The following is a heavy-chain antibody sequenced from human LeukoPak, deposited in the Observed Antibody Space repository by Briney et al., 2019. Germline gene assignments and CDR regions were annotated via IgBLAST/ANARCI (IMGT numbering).Heavy chain of an antibody. CDR2: SSHTGDIT. CDR3: VRVPNVIARPCDT. CDR1: GGSFSNHY. D-gene: IGHD1-1*01. J-gene: IGHJ5*02. Sequence: SETLSLTCAVYGGSFSNHYWTWIRQTPGRGYEWIGESSHTGDITGYNPSLKGRATIFVDSSKKQFSLRVTSVTAADTGIYYCVRVPNVIARPCDTCGPGIVVTVSS. V-gene: IGHV4-34*01.